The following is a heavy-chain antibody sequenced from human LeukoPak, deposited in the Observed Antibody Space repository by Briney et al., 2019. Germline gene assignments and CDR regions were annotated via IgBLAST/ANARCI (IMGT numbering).Heavy chain of an antibody. Sequence: SQTLSLTCTVSGGSISSGDYYWSWVRQPPGKGLEWIGYIYYSGSTYYNPSLKSRVTISVDTSKNQFSLKLSSVTAADTAVYYCARERRLFNWFDPWGQGTLVTVSS. CDR1: GGSISSGDYY. J-gene: IGHJ5*02. V-gene: IGHV4-30-4*08. CDR3: ARERRLFNWFDP. CDR2: IYYSGST. D-gene: IGHD2-15*01.